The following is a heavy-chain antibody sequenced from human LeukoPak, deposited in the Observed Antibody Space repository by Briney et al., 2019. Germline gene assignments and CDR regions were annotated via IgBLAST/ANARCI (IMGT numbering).Heavy chain of an antibody. V-gene: IGHV4-59*08. CDR1: GGSISSYY. J-gene: IGHJ4*02. D-gene: IGHD6-19*01. CDR2: IYYSGST. CDR3: ARHDGSGWSWVDY. Sequence: PSETLSLTCTVSGGSISSYYWSWIRQPPGKGLEWIGYIYYSGSTNYNPSLKSRVTISVDTSKNQFSLKLSSVTAADTAVYYCARHDGSGWSWVDYWGQGTLVTVSS.